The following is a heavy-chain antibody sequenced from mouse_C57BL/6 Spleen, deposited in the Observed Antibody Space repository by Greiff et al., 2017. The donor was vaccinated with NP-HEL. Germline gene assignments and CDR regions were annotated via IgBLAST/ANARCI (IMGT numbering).Heavy chain of an antibody. CDR2: ISDGGSYT. CDR3: ARDRDYYGSSPAWFAY. J-gene: IGHJ3*01. CDR1: GFTFSSYA. V-gene: IGHV5-4*01. Sequence: EVMLVESGGGLVKPGGSLKLSCAASGFTFSSYAMSWVRQTPEKRLEWVATISDGGSYTYYPDNVKGRFTISRDNAKNNLYLQMSHLKSEDTAMYYCARDRDYYGSSPAWFAYWGQGTLVTVSA. D-gene: IGHD1-1*01.